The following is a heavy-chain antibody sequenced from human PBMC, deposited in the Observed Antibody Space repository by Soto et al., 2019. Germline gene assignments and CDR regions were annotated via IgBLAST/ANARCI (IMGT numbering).Heavy chain of an antibody. Sequence: SETLSLTCAVFGESFSGYYWSWIRQPPGKGLEWIGEIYYSGITNYNPSLKSRINITVDTSKNQFSLKMSSVTAADTVVYYCSRRGGGNYPYYFDYWAQGTRVTVS. CDR2: IYYSGIT. CDR1: GESFSGYY. CDR3: SRRGGGNYPYYFDY. D-gene: IGHD1-26*01. J-gene: IGHJ4*02. V-gene: IGHV4-34*01.